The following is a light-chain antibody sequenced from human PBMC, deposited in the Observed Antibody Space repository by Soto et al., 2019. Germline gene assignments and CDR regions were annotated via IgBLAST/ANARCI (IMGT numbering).Light chain of an antibody. Sequence: QSVLTQPPSASGTPGQRVSISCSGSGSNIGTNTVNWYHQLPGTAPKLLIYSNNQRPSGVPDRFSGSKSGTSASLAISGLQSEDEAVYYCLAWHDSLNGLVVFGGGTQLTVL. J-gene: IGLJ2*01. CDR1: GSNIGTNT. CDR2: SNN. CDR3: LAWHDSLNGLVV. V-gene: IGLV1-44*01.